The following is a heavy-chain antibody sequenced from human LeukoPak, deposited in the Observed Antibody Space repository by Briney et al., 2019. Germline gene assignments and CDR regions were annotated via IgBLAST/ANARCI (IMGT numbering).Heavy chain of an antibody. CDR1: GFTFSSYA. CDR3: ARGGKADDYGDYVDAFDI. Sequence: GGSLRLSCAASGFTFSSYAMHWVRQAPGKGLEWVAVISYDGSNKYYADSVKGRFTISRDNSKNTLYLQMNSLRAEDTAVYYCARGGKADDYGDYVDAFDIWGQGTMVTVSS. V-gene: IGHV3-30*04. J-gene: IGHJ3*02. CDR2: ISYDGSNK. D-gene: IGHD4-17*01.